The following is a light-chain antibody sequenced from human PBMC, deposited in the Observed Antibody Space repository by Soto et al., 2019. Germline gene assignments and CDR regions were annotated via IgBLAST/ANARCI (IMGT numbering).Light chain of an antibody. Sequence: EIVLTQSACTLSSSPGEGANISWSASQSVTGTNLAWYQQRNGQAPRLVIYDAVRRATGIPDRFSGSGYGTDFNLTISRLETEDFAVYYCHQYGSSLGTFGQGTKVDIK. V-gene: IGKV3-20*01. CDR2: DAV. CDR3: HQYGSSLGT. J-gene: IGKJ2*01. CDR1: QSVTGTN.